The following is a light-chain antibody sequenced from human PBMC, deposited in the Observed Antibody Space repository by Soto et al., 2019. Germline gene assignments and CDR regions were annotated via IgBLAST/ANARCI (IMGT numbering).Light chain of an antibody. Sequence: QSVLTQPPSVSGAPGQRVTISCSWGGSNIGAGWPVHWYQQLPGTAPKLLMFDDTNRPSGVPDRFSGSKSGTSAALAITGLQAEDEADYYCQSFDNSLRAWVFGGGTK. V-gene: IGLV1-40*01. CDR2: DDT. CDR1: GSNIGAGWP. CDR3: QSFDNSLRAWV. J-gene: IGLJ3*02.